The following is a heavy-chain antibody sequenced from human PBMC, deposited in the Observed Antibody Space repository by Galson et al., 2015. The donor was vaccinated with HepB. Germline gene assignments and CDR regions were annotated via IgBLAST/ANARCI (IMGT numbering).Heavy chain of an antibody. D-gene: IGHD5-24*01. CDR2: ISGGGERT. Sequence: SLRLSCAASGFTFSRYAMTWVRQAPGRGLELVSSISGGGERTYYGDSVEGRFTISRDNSKNTLYLQMNSLGAEGTAMYYCAREREGNPEAECWGQGTLVTFSS. V-gene: IGHV3-23*01. CDR3: AREREGNPEAEC. CDR1: GFTFSRYA. J-gene: IGHJ4*02.